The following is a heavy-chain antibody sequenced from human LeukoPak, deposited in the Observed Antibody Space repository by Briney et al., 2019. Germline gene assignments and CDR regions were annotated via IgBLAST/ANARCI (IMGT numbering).Heavy chain of an antibody. V-gene: IGHV4-39*07. J-gene: IGHJ4*02. CDR1: GGSISSSSYY. D-gene: IGHD2-21*02. Sequence: PSETLSLTCTVSGGSISSSSYYWGWIRQPPGKGLEWIGSIYYSGSTYYNPSLKSRVTISVDTSKNQFSLKLSSVTAADTAVYYCARDSVTAMNWGQGTLVTVSS. CDR2: IYYSGST. CDR3: ARDSVTAMN.